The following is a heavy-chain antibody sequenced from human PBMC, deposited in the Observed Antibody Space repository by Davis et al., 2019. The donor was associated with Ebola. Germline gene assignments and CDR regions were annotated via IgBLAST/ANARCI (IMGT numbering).Heavy chain of an antibody. D-gene: IGHD3-10*01. CDR2: IFSSGSA. CDR1: GGSISNYW. CDR3: ARDRVPAGP. Sequence: SETLSLTCTVSGGSISNYWWSWIRQPPGKGLEWNGYIFSSGSASYNSSLRSRVTISADTSKNQFSLTLSSVTAADTAIYYCARDRVPAGPWGQGTLVTVSS. V-gene: IGHV4-59*01. J-gene: IGHJ5*02.